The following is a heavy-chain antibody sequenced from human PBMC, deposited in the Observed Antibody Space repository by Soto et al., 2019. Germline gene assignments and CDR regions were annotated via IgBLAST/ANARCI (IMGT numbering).Heavy chain of an antibody. V-gene: IGHV5-51*01. J-gene: IGHJ5*01. CDR3: ARLGASGLAS. CDR2: IYPGDSDT. Sequence: GESLKISCQGSGYSFTTYWIGWVRQMPGKGLEWMGSIYPGDSDTRYSPSFQGQVTISADTSISTAHLQLSSLKASDSAMYYCARLGASGLASWGQGTLVTVSS. CDR1: GYSFTTYW.